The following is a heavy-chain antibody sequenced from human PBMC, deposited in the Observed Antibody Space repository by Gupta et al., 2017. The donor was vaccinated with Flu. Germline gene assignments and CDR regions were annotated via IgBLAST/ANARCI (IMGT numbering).Heavy chain of an antibody. CDR1: GGSISSGGYY. V-gene: IGHV4-31*03. CDR3: ARFRGGGDWEHYFDY. CDR2: IYYSGST. Sequence: QVQLQESGPGLVKPSQTLSLTCTVSGGSISSGGYYWSWIRQHPGKGLEWIGYIYYSGSTYYNPSLKSRVTISVDTPKNQFSLKLSSVTAADTAVYYCARFRGGGDWEHYFDYWGQGTLVTVSS. D-gene: IGHD2-21*02. J-gene: IGHJ4*02.